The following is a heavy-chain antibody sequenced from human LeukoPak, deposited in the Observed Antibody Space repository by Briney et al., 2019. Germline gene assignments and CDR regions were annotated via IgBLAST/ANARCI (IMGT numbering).Heavy chain of an antibody. CDR2: ISGSGGST. CDR1: GFTFSSYA. J-gene: IGHJ4*02. V-gene: IGHV3-23*01. CDR3: AKELRNIVGATRGYCFEY. Sequence: VGSLRLSCAASGFTFSSYAMSWVRQAPGKGLEWGSAISGSGGSTYYADSVKGRFTISRDNSKNTLYLQMNSLRAEDTAVYYCAKELRNIVGATRGYCFEYWGQGTLVTVSS. D-gene: IGHD1-26*01.